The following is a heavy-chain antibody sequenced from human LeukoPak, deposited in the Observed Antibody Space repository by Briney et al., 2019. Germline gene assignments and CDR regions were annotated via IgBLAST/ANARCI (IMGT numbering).Heavy chain of an antibody. Sequence: SQTLSLTCTVSGGSISSGDYYWSWIRQPPGKGLEWIGEIYHSGSTNYNPSLKSRVTISVDKSKNQFSLKLSSVTAADTAVYYCARRYDSSGYYLCYWGQGTLVTVSS. CDR3: ARRYDSSGYYLCY. V-gene: IGHV4-30-4*01. CDR2: IYHSGST. D-gene: IGHD3-22*01. J-gene: IGHJ4*02. CDR1: GGSISSGDYY.